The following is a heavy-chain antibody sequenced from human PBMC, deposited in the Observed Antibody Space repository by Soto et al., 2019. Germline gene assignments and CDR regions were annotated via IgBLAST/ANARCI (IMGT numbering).Heavy chain of an antibody. D-gene: IGHD3-3*01. Sequence: EVQLLESGGGLVQPGGSLRLSCAASGFTFSSYAMSWVRQAPGKGLEWVSAISGSGGSTYYADSVKGRFTISRDNSKNTLYLQMNSLRAEDTAVYYCAKDQEYTIFGVVISFGRTEPQNNDAFDIWGQGTMVTVSS. CDR1: GFTFSSYA. V-gene: IGHV3-23*01. CDR3: AKDQEYTIFGVVISFGRTEPQNNDAFDI. CDR2: ISGSGGST. J-gene: IGHJ3*02.